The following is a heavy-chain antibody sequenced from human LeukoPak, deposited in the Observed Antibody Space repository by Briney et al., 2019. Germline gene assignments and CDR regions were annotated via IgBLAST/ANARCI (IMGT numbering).Heavy chain of an antibody. Sequence: GASVKVSCKASGGTFSSYAISWVRQAPGQGLEWMGGIIPILGTANYAQKFQGRVTITADESTSTAYMELSSLRSEDTAVYYCAREPGYCSSTSCYSWFDPWGQGTLVTVSS. CDR3: AREPGYCSSTSCYSWFDP. CDR2: IIPILGTA. V-gene: IGHV1-69*13. CDR1: GGTFSSYA. J-gene: IGHJ5*02. D-gene: IGHD2-2*02.